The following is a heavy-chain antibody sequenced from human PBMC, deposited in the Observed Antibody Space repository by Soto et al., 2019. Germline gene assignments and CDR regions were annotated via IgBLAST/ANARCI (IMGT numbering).Heavy chain of an antibody. J-gene: IGHJ5*02. CDR3: GKCRSSPPNWFDP. D-gene: IGHD6-6*01. CDR1: GFTFSSYA. Sequence: GGSLRLSCAASGFTFSSYAMSWVRQAPGKGLEWVSAISGGGGSTYYADSVKGRFTISRDNSKNTLYLQMHSLRAEDTALYYWGKCRSSPPNWFDPWGQGTLVTVSS. V-gene: IGHV3-23*01. CDR2: ISGGGGST.